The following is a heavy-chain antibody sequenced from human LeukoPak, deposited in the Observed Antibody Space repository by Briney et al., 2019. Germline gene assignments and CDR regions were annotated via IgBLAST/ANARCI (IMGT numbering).Heavy chain of an antibody. V-gene: IGHV3-53*01. D-gene: IGHD3-9*01. CDR1: GFTVSSSY. CDR2: IYSGGST. Sequence: GGSLRLSCAASGFTVSSSYMSWVRQAPGKGLEWVSVIYSGGSTYYADSVKGRFTISRDNSKNTLYLQMNSLRAEDTAVYYCARVIGLGYDILTGYYRGHGMDVWGQGTTVTVSS. CDR3: ARVIGLGYDILTGYYRGHGMDV. J-gene: IGHJ6*02.